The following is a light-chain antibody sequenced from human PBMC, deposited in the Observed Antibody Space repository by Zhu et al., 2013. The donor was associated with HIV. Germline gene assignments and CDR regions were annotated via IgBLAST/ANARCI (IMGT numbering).Light chain of an antibody. CDR1: QSVLYSSNNKNY. V-gene: IGKV4-1*01. CDR2: WAS. CDR3: QHYYSSPLA. Sequence: DIVMTQSPDSLAVSLGERATINCKASQSVLYSSNNKNYLAWYQQKPGQPPKQLIYWASTRESGVPDRFSGSGSGTDFTLTISSLQAEDVAVYYCQHYYSSPLAFGGGTKVEIK. J-gene: IGKJ4*01.